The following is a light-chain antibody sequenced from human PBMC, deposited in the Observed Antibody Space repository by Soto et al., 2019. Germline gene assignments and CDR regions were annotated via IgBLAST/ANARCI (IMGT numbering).Light chain of an antibody. CDR2: DAS. CDR1: QDISNY. V-gene: IGKV1-33*01. CDR3: QQFDNRPPLT. Sequence: DIQMTQSPSSLSASVGDRVTITCQASQDISNYLNWYQQKPGKAPKLLIYDASNLETGVPSRFSGSGSGTDFTFTISSQQPEDIATYYCQQFDNRPPLTFCGGTKVEIK. J-gene: IGKJ4*01.